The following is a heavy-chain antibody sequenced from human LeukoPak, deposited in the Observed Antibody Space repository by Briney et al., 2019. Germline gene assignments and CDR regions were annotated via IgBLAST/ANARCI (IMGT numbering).Heavy chain of an antibody. CDR3: ARDLTRVIAAAGTTRVANLDY. J-gene: IGHJ4*02. V-gene: IGHV4-4*07. Sequence: SETLSLTCTVSGGSISSYYWSWIRQPAGKGLEWIGRIYTSGSTNYNPSLKSRVTMSVDTSKNQFSLKLSSVTAADTAVYYCARDLTRVIAAAGTTRVANLDYWGQGTQVTVSS. CDR2: IYTSGST. CDR1: GGSISSYY. D-gene: IGHD6-13*01.